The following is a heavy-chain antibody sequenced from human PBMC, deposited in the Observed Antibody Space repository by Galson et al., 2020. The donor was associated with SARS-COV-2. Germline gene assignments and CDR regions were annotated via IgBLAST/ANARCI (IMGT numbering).Heavy chain of an antibody. J-gene: IGHJ4*02. CDR3: ATDFAIFGVVILHY. CDR1: GYTLTELS. D-gene: IGHD3-3*01. Sequence: ASVKVSCKVSGYTLTELSMHWVRQAPGKGLEWMGGFDPEDGETIHAQKFQGRVTMTEDTSTDTAYMELSSLRSEDTAVYYCATDFAIFGVVILHYWGQGTLVTVSS. V-gene: IGHV1-24*01. CDR2: FDPEDGET.